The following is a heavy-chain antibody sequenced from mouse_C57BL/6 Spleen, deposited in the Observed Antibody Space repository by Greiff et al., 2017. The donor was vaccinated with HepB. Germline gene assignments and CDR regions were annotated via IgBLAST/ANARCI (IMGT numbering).Heavy chain of an antibody. V-gene: IGHV3-6*01. CDR2: ISYDGSN. Sequence: EVKLEESGPGLVKPSQSLSLTCSVTGYSITSGYYWNWIRQFPGNKLEWMGYISYDGSNNYNPSLKNRISITRDPSKKQFFLKLNSVTTEDTATYYCARPYYYGSSWYFDVWGTGTTVTVSS. CDR1: GYSITSGYY. J-gene: IGHJ1*03. CDR3: ARPYYYGSSWYFDV. D-gene: IGHD1-1*01.